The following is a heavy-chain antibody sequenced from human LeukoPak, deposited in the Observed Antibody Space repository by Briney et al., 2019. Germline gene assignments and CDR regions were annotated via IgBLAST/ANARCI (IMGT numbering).Heavy chain of an antibody. Sequence: GGSLRLSCAASGFTFSSYAMSWVRQAPGKGREWVSAISGRGGSTYYADSVKGRFTISRDNSKNTLYLQMNSLRAEDTAVYYCAKDPPIVYYYDSSGYGGDYWGQGTLVTVSS. D-gene: IGHD3-22*01. CDR2: ISGRGGST. CDR3: AKDPPIVYYYDSSGYGGDY. J-gene: IGHJ4*02. V-gene: IGHV3-23*01. CDR1: GFTFSSYA.